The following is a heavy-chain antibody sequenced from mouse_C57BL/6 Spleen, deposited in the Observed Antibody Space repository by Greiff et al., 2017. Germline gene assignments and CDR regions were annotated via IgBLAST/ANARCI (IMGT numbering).Heavy chain of an antibody. CDR3: ARRTTVVATRGDFDV. V-gene: IGHV8-12*01. CDR1: GFSLSTSGMG. J-gene: IGHJ1*03. Sequence: QVTLKESGPGILQSSQTLSLTCSFSGFSLSTSGMGVSWIRQPSGKGLEWLAHIYWDDDKRYSPSLKSRPTISKDTSRNQVFLKITSGDTADTATYFCARRTTVVATRGDFDVWGTGTTVTVSS. D-gene: IGHD1-1*01. CDR2: IYWDDDK.